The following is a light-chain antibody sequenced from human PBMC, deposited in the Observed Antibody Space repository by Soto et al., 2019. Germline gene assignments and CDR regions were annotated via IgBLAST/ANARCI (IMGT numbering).Light chain of an antibody. CDR2: VRSDGSH. V-gene: IGLV4-69*01. J-gene: IGLJ2*01. CDR3: QTWGTGLVV. Sequence: QPVLTQSPSASASLGASVRVTCTLNSGHSRYAIAWHQVQPQKRPRYLMKVRSDGSHTKGDGIPDRFSGSSSGAERYLTISSLQSEDEAEYYCQTWGTGLVVFGGGTKVTVL. CDR1: SGHSRYA.